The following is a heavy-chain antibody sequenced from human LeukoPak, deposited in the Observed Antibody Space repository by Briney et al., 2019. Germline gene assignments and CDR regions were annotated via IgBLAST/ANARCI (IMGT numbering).Heavy chain of an antibody. CDR1: GFTFSSYG. CDR2: IRYDGSNK. D-gene: IGHD3-22*01. V-gene: IGHV3-30*02. J-gene: IGHJ4*02. Sequence: PGGTLRLSCAASGFTFSSYGMHWVRQAPGKGLEWVAFIRYDGSNKYYADFVKGRFTISRDNSKNTLYLQMNSLRAEDTAVYYCAKEGPIKGGYYDSSGYYLDYWGQGTLVTVSS. CDR3: AKEGPIKGGYYDSSGYYLDY.